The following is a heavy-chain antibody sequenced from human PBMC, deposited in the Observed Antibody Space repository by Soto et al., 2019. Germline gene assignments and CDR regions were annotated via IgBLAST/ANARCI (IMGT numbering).Heavy chain of an antibody. J-gene: IGHJ4*02. CDR2: MNPNSGNT. Sequence: ASVKVSCTASGYTFTSYDINWVRQATGQGLEWMGWMNPNSGNTGYAQKFQGRVTMTRNTSISTAYMELSSLRSEDTAVYYCAGRIAAAARFDYWGQGTLVTVSS. V-gene: IGHV1-8*01. CDR1: GYTFTSYD. D-gene: IGHD6-13*01. CDR3: AGRIAAAARFDY.